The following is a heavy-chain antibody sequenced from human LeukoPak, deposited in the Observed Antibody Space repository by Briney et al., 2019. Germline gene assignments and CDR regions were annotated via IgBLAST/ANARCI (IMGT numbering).Heavy chain of an antibody. J-gene: IGHJ4*02. D-gene: IGHD1-26*01. V-gene: IGHV4-59*01. Sequence: PSETLSLTCTVSGGSISSYYWSWTRQPPGKGLEWIGYIYYSGSTNYNPSLKSRVTISVDTSKNQFSLKLSSVTAADTAVYYCARLQGVRSTMDYSGSYVHWGQGTLVTVSS. CDR1: GGSISSYY. CDR3: ARLQGVRSTMDYSGSYVH. CDR2: IYYSGST.